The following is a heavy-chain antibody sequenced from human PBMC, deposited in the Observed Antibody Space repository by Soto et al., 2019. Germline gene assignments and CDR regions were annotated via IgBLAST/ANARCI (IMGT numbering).Heavy chain of an antibody. D-gene: IGHD1-26*01. CDR1: GYTFTNYY. CDR3: ARVSGSYWPFDY. Sequence: QVQLVQSGAEEKKPGASVKVSCKASGYTFTNYYIHWVRQAPGQGPEWMGIINPSDGRTTYTQKFQGRVTMIRDTSTSTVYMELSSLTSEDTAVYYCARVSGSYWPFDYWGQGTLVTVSS. V-gene: IGHV1-46*01. J-gene: IGHJ4*02. CDR2: INPSDGRT.